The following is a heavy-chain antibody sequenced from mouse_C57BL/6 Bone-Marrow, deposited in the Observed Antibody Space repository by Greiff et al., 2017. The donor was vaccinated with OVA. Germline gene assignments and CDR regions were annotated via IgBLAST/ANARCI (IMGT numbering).Heavy chain of an antibody. CDR3: ARCPPITTVVAPYFGY. CDR2: IDPSDSYT. J-gene: IGHJ2*01. V-gene: IGHV1-69*01. D-gene: IGHD1-1*01. CDR1: GYTFTSYW. Sequence: QVQLKQPGAELVMPGASVKLSCKASGYTFTSYWMHWVKQRPGQGLEWIGEIDPSDSYTNYNQKFKGKSTLTVDKSSSTAYMQLSSLTSEDSAVYYCARCPPITTVVAPYFGYWGQGTTLTVSS.